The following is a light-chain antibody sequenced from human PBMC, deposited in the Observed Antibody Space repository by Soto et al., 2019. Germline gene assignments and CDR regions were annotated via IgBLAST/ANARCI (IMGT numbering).Light chain of an antibody. CDR3: QQYNDNWT. CDR2: KAS. J-gene: IGKJ1*01. Sequence: DIQMTLSPSTLSAAVGNRVTITCRASQSISSWLAWYQQKPGKAPKLLIYKASTLQSGVPSRFSGSGSGTEFTLAISSLQPDDFATYYCQQYNDNWTFGQGTKVDI. CDR1: QSISSW. V-gene: IGKV1-5*03.